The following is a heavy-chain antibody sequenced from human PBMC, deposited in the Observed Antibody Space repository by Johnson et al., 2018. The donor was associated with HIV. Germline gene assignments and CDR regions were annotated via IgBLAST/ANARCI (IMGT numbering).Heavy chain of an antibody. CDR1: GFTFSSNY. J-gene: IGHJ3*02. Sequence: VQLVESGGGVVQPGRSLRLSCAASGFTFSSNYMSWVRQAPGKGLEWVSVIYSGGSTYYADSVKGRFTISRDNAKNSLNLQMNSLRAEDTAVYYCARAIAVAEGDAFDIWGQGTMVTVSS. D-gene: IGHD6-19*01. CDR2: IYSGGST. CDR3: ARAIAVAEGDAFDI. V-gene: IGHV3-66*01.